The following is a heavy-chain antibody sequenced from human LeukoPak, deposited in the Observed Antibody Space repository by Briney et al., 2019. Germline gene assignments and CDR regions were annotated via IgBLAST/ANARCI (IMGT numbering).Heavy chain of an antibody. D-gene: IGHD6-13*01. J-gene: IGHJ5*02. Sequence: SETLSLTCSVSGYSISSGYYWGWIRQPPGKGLEWIGSIYYGGSTYYNPSLKSRVTISVDTSKNQFSLIVRSVTAADTAVYYCARDQGGRSWSRGWFDPCGPGTLVIVSS. CDR3: ARDQGGRSWSRGWFDP. CDR2: IYYGGST. CDR1: GYSISSGYY. V-gene: IGHV4-38-2*02.